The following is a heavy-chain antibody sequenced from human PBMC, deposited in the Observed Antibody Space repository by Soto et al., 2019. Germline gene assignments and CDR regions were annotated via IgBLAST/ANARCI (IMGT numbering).Heavy chain of an antibody. J-gene: IGHJ6*02. Sequence: ASVKVSCKASGGTFSSYAISWVRQAPGQGLEWMGGIIPIFGTANYAQKIKGRVTITADESTSTAYMELSSLRSEDTAVYYCRSYYDSSGYSSYYYYGMDVWGQGTTVTVSS. CDR3: RSYYDSSGYSSYYYYGMDV. V-gene: IGHV1-69*13. CDR1: GGTFSSYA. CDR2: IIPIFGTA. D-gene: IGHD3-22*01.